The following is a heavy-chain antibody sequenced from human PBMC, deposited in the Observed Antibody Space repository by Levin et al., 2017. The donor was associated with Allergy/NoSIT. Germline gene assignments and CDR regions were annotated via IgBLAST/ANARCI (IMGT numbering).Heavy chain of an antibody. CDR3: ATDQYDPSGKLDF. V-gene: IGHV3-23*01. CDR1: GFTFSNYA. CDR2: ISGSCGST. J-gene: IGHJ4*02. Sequence: PGESLKISCAASGFTFSNYAMNWVRQAPGKGLEWVSAISGSCGSTYYADSVKGRFTISRDNSKNTLYLQMNSLRAEDTAVYYCATDQYDPSGKLDFWGQGTLVTVSS. D-gene: IGHD3-22*01.